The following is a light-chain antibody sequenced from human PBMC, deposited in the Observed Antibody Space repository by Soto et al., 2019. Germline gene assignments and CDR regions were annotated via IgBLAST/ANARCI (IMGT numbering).Light chain of an antibody. V-gene: IGKV4-1*01. J-gene: IGKJ2*01. CDR3: QQYYISPRT. CDR2: WAS. Sequence: DIVMTQSPDSLAVSLGERATINCKSSQSVLYSSNNKNYLAWYQQKAGQPPKLLIYWASTRASGVPDRFSGSGSGTHFTLTISSLQAEDVPASYCQQYYISPRTFGQGTKLEIK. CDR1: QSVLYSSNNKNY.